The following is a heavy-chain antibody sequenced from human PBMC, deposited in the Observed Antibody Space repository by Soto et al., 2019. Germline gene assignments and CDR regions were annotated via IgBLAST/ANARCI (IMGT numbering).Heavy chain of an antibody. V-gene: IGHV4-39*01. CDR2: IYSSGRT. D-gene: IGHD2-21*02. CDR3: VRHATDHTAYCFSAMHX. Sequence: PSDTLSLTCNVSGDSITTIGYYWDWIRQPPGKGLEWIGSIYSSGRTYYNTSLNGRVTISADQYKNQIFLKVNSVTAADTAVNYCVRHATDHTAYCFSAMHXWGQGTAVTVS. J-gene: IGHJ6*02. CDR1: GDSITTIGYY.